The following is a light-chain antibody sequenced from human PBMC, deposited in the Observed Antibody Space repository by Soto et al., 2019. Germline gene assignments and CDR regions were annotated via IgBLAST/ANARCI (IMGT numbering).Light chain of an antibody. CDR1: QSVSSNY. Sequence: ALTRYPVALASSPGERDTLSCRASQSVSSNYLAWYQQKPGQAPRLLIYGASSRATGIPDRFSGSGSGTDFTLTISRLEPEDFAVYYCQQYGSSQTWTFGQGTKVAIK. CDR3: QQYGSSQTWT. CDR2: GAS. J-gene: IGKJ1*01. V-gene: IGKV3-20*01.